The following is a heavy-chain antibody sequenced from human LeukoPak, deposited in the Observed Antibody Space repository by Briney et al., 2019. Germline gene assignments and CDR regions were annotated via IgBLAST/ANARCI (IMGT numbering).Heavy chain of an antibody. D-gene: IGHD1-1*01. CDR3: AKADPGTGAFDY. Sequence: GGSLRLSCAASGFTFSSYAMDWVRQAPGKGLAWVSAISAGGSTTYYADSVKGRFTVSRDNSKNTSYLQMNSLRAEDTAVYYCAKADPGTGAFDYWGQGSLVTVSS. CDR1: GFTFSSYA. J-gene: IGHJ4*02. CDR2: ISAGGSTT. V-gene: IGHV3-23*01.